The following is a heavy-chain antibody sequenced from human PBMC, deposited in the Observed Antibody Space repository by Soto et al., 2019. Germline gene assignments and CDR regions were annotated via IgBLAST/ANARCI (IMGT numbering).Heavy chain of an antibody. CDR3: TRENIENSDGLYDAFDI. V-gene: IGHV1-2*02. Sequence: ASVKVSCKTSGYTFTDYYTHWVRQAPGQGLEWMGWMNPKSGGAYFAQKFQGRVTLTRDTSIGTAYIEVNSLTSDDTAVHFCTRENIENSDGLYDAFDIWGKGTTVTV. CDR1: GYTFTDYY. CDR2: MNPKSGGA. D-gene: IGHD5-18*01. J-gene: IGHJ3*02.